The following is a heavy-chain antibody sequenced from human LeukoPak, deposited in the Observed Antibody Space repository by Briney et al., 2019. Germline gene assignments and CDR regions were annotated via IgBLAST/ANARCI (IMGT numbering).Heavy chain of an antibody. V-gene: IGHV3-30*02. CDR1: EFTFSNAW. D-gene: IGHD4-17*01. CDR2: IQYDGRNK. Sequence: GGSLRLSCAASEFTFSNAWMSWVRQAPGKGLDWLAFIQYDGRNKYYADSVKGRFTMSRDNSKNTLTMFLQMNSLRVEDTAVYYCAKGGDYALDYWGQGTLVTVSS. J-gene: IGHJ4*02. CDR3: AKGGDYALDY.